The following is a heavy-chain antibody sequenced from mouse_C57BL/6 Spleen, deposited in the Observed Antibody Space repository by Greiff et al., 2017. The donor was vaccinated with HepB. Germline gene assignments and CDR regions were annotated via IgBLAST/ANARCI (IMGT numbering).Heavy chain of an antibody. Sequence: EVKVVESGEGLVKPGGSLKLSCAASGFTFSSYAMSWVRQTPEKRLEWVAYISSGGDYIYYADTVKGRFTISRDNARNTLYLQMSSLKSEDTAMYYCTRGHYGSSPYFDYWGQGTTLTVSS. CDR1: GFTFSSYA. CDR2: ISSGGDYI. D-gene: IGHD1-1*01. CDR3: TRGHYGSSPYFDY. J-gene: IGHJ2*01. V-gene: IGHV5-9-1*02.